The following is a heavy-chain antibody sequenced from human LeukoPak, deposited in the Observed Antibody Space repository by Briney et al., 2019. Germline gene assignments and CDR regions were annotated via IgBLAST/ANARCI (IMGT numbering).Heavy chain of an antibody. D-gene: IGHD6-19*01. Sequence: GGSLRLSCAASGFTVSSNYMSWVRQAPGKGLEWVSVISGSGGSTYSAESVKGRFTISRDNSKNTLYLQMNSLRVEDTAVYYCAKGPRASGWTYFDYWGPGTLVTVSS. CDR3: AKGPRASGWTYFDY. CDR2: ISGSGGST. J-gene: IGHJ4*02. V-gene: IGHV3-23*01. CDR1: GFTVSSNY.